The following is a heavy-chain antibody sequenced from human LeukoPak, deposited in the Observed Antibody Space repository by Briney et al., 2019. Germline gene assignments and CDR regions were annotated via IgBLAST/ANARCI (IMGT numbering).Heavy chain of an antibody. V-gene: IGHV4-39*02. J-gene: IGHJ4*02. CDR2: IYYSGST. CDR3: ARLPYSYGSGSYYIPYFDY. CDR1: GGSISSSSYY. D-gene: IGHD3-10*01. Sequence: SETLSLTCTVSGGSISSSSYYWGWIRQPPGKGLDWIGSIYYSGSTYYNPSLNSRVTISVDTSTHHSSLNLSSVTAAATAVYYCARLPYSYGSGSYYIPYFDYWGQGTLVAVSS.